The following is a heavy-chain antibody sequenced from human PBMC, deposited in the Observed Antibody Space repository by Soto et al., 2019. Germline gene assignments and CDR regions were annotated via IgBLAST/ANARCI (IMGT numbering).Heavy chain of an antibody. V-gene: IGHV3-53*04. CDR1: GFTVSSNY. J-gene: IGHJ4*02. Sequence: GGSLRLSCAASGFTVSSNYMSWVRQAPGKGLEWVSVIYSGGSTYYADSVKGRFTISRHNSKITLYLQMNSLRAEDTAVYYCARDGKLGIGIDYWGQGTLVTVSS. D-gene: IGHD7-27*01. CDR2: IYSGGST. CDR3: ARDGKLGIGIDY.